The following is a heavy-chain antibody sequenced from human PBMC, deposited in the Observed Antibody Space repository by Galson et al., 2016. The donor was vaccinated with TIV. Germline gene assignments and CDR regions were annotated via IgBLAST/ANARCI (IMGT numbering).Heavy chain of an antibody. Sequence: PRLSCAASGITFNRYGMHWGRPAPGKGLEGVTFVGYDGRDKYYAESVKGSFTISRDNSNNPLYLQMNSLRAEDTAVYYCAKDPGHVEGWYYMDVWGKGTTVTVSS. CDR2: VGYDGRDK. J-gene: IGHJ6*04. CDR3: AKDPGHVEGWYYMDV. V-gene: IGHV3-30*02. D-gene: IGHD2-15*01. CDR1: GITFNRYG.